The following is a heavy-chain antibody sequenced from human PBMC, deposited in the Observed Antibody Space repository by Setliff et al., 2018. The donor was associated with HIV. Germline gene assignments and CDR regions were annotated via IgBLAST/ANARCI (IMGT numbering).Heavy chain of an antibody. D-gene: IGHD3-3*01. CDR1: GGSVNDFY. CDR3: ARQGGYDFWSGYYPYYYGMDV. CDR2: IHSSGST. Sequence: SETLSLTCTVSGGSVNDFYCNWIRQPPGKGPEWIGYIHSSGSTIYNPSLKSRVTISVDTSKNQFSLKLSSVTAADTAVYYCARQGGYDFWSGYYPYYYGMDVWGQGTTVTVSS. V-gene: IGHV4-59*08. J-gene: IGHJ6*02.